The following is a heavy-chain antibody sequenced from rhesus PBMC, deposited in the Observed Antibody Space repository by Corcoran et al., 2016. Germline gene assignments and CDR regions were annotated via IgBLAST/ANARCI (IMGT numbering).Heavy chain of an antibody. D-gene: IGHD4-29*01. CDR1: GYTFLAYY. Sequence: QVQLVQSGAEVKKPGSSGKVSGKASGYTFLAYYIHWVRHAPGKGLEWIGENNPKTGGTTYALKFQGRVTMTRDTSTSTGYMELSSLRSEDTAVYYCERDRDYGTFDYWGQGVLVTVSS. J-gene: IGHJ4*01. V-gene: IGHV1-138*01. CDR3: ERDRDYGTFDY. CDR2: NNPKTGGT.